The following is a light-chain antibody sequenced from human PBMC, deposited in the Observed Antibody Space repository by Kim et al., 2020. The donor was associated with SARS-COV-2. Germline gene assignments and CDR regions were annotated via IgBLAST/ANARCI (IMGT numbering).Light chain of an antibody. J-gene: IGKJ5*01. Sequence: ASVGDRVTITCRASQDIRNDLGWYQQNPGRAPKRLIYGASSLQSGVPSRFSGSGSGTEFTLTISSVQPEDFATYYCQQPSTYPITFGQGTRLEIK. CDR3: QQPSTYPIT. CDR2: GAS. V-gene: IGKV1-17*01. CDR1: QDIRND.